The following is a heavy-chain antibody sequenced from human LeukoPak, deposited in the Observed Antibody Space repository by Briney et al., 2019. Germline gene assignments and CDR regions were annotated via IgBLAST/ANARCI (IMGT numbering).Heavy chain of an antibody. CDR1: GFTFSSYP. CDR2: ILGNGHAS. CDR3: ARDSSSGYSFDS. J-gene: IGHJ4*02. V-gene: IGHV3-64*02. Sequence: GGSLRLSCVDSGFTFSSYPMHWLRQAPDKGLEYLSAILGNGHASFYADSVKGRFTISRDNSQNTLYLQMGNLRADDMAVYYCARDSSSGYSFDSWGQGTLVTVSS. D-gene: IGHD6-19*01.